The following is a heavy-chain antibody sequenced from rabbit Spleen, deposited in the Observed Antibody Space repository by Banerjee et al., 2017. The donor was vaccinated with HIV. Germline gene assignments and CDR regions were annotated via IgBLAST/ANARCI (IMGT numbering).Heavy chain of an antibody. Sequence: EESGGDLVKPEGSLTLTCTASGFSFSSSYWICWVRQAPGKGPEWIGCIYTGSGGKTAYTSWAKGRFTISKTSSTTVTLQMTSLTAADTATYFCARSDTGANWARIFHLWGQGTLVTVS. CDR3: ARSDTGANWARIFHL. V-gene: IGHV1S45*01. D-gene: IGHD7-1*01. CDR1: GFSFSSSYW. J-gene: IGHJ4*01. CDR2: IYTGSGGKT.